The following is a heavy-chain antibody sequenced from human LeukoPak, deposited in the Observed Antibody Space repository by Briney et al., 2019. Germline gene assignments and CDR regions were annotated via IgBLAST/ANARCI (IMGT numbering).Heavy chain of an antibody. D-gene: IGHD6-19*01. Sequence: SETLSLTCAVSGASITSYYWTWIRQPPGKGLEWIGYIYHTGNIKYNPSLNSRVTISIDTSKNQFSPKLSSVTAADTAVYYCARFGSGWWYNDYWGQGTLVTVSS. CDR1: GASITSYY. CDR3: ARFGSGWWYNDY. J-gene: IGHJ4*02. CDR2: IYHTGNI. V-gene: IGHV4-59*01.